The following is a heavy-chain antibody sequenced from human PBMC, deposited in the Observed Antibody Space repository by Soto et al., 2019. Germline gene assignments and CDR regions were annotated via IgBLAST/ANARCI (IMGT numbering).Heavy chain of an antibody. CDR2: IYYSGDT. V-gene: IGHV4-39*01. CDR1: GGSISSSIYY. CDR3: ARLTGTSNFYSYYYMDV. J-gene: IGHJ6*03. Sequence: SETLSLTCSVSGGSISSSIYYWGWVRQPPGMRLELIGSIYYSGDTYYNPSLKSRVNISVDTSKNQFFLKVNSVTAADTAMYYCARLTGTSNFYSYYYMDVWGKGTTVTVSS. D-gene: IGHD1-7*01.